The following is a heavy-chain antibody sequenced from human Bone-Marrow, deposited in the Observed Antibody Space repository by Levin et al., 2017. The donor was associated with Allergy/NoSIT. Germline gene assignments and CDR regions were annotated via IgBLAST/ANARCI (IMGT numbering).Heavy chain of an antibody. V-gene: IGHV3-7*01. D-gene: IGHD6-19*01. CDR1: GFSFSSYY. J-gene: IGHJ4*02. CDR2: IKEDGSSL. CDR3: ARRAVAATVFDY. Sequence: GGSLRLSCAASGFSFSSYYMGWVRQAPGKGLEWVANIKEDGSSLYYVNSVKGRFTISRDNAKNSLYLQMNSLRGDDTAVYYCARRAVAATVFDYWGQGTLVTVSA.